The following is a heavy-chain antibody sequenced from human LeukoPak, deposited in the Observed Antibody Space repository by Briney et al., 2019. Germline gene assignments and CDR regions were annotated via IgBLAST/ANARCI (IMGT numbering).Heavy chain of an antibody. D-gene: IGHD3-3*01. Sequence: TGGSLRLSCAASGFTVSSNYMSWVRQAPGKGLEWVSVIYSGGNTYYADSVKGRFTISRDNSKNTLYLQMNSLRAEDTAVYYCARGVPFLKYYDFWSGYYPYYFDYWGQGTLVTVSS. J-gene: IGHJ4*02. CDR2: IYSGGNT. V-gene: IGHV3-53*01. CDR1: GFTVSSNY. CDR3: ARGVPFLKYYDFWSGYYPYYFDY.